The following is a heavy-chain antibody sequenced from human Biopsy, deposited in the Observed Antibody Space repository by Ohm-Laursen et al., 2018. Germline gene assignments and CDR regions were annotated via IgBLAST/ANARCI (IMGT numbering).Heavy chain of an antibody. J-gene: IGHJ4*02. V-gene: IGHV3-9*01. CDR3: AKDTFADLRGPSGWYGVDY. CDR2: ISWNSNNI. D-gene: IGHD6-19*01. Sequence: SLRLSCAASGFTFNDYAMHWVRQAPGKGLEWVSGISWNSNNIVYADSVKGRFTISRDNARNSLYLQIKSLRAEDTAFYYCAKDTFADLRGPSGWYGVDYWGQGTMVTVSS. CDR1: GFTFNDYA.